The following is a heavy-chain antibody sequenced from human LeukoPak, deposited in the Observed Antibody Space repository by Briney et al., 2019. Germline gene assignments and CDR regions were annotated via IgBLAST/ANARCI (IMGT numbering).Heavy chain of an antibody. J-gene: IGHJ6*03. CDR1: GFTFSDYY. Sequence: PGGSLRLSCAASGFTFSDYYMSWIRQAPGKGLEWVSYISSSGSTIYYADSVKGRSTISRDNAKNSLYLQMNSLRAEDTAVYYCARPEEKYDYYYMDVWGKGTTVTVSS. D-gene: IGHD2-8*01. CDR3: ARPEEKYDYYYMDV. CDR2: ISSSGSTI. V-gene: IGHV3-11*01.